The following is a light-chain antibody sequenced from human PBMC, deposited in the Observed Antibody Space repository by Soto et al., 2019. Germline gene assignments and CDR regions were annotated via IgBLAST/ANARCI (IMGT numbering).Light chain of an antibody. CDR1: QGIRND. Sequence: AIQMTQSPSSLSASVGDRVTITCGASQGIRNDLGWYQQKPGKAPKLLSYAASSLQSGVPSRFSGSGSGTDFTLTISSLQPEDFATYYCLQDYTYPRTFGQGTKVEIK. CDR2: AAS. J-gene: IGKJ1*01. V-gene: IGKV1-6*01. CDR3: LQDYTYPRT.